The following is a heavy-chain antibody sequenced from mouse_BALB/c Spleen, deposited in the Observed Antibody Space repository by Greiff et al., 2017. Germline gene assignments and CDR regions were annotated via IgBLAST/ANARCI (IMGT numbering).Heavy chain of an antibody. CDR2: IWAGGST. CDR3: AREATAVYWYFDV. V-gene: IGHV2-9*02. Sequence: VKLMESGPGLVAPSQSLSITCTVSGFSLTSYGVHWVRQPPGKGLEWLGVIWAGGSTNYNSALMSRLSISKDNSKSQVFLKMNSLQANDTAIYYCAREATAVYWYFDVWGAGTTVTVSS. CDR1: GFSLTSYG. D-gene: IGHD3-3*01. J-gene: IGHJ1*01.